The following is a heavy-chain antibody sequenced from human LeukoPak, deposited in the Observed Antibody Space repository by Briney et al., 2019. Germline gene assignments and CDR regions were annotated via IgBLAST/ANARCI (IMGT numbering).Heavy chain of an antibody. V-gene: IGHV3-7*04. Sequence: GGSLRLSCVASGFPLSSYWMTWVRQAPGKGLEWVANIKQDGSRKSYVDSVKGRFTISRDNAKNSLYLQMNSLRAEDTAIYYCTRVGYIDEGIDYWGQGTLVTVSS. CDR2: IKQDGSRK. D-gene: IGHD5-24*01. J-gene: IGHJ4*02. CDR3: TRVGYIDEGIDY. CDR1: GFPLSSYW.